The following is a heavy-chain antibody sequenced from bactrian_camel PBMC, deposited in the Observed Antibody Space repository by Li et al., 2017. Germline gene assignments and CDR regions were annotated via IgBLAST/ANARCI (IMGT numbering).Heavy chain of an antibody. CDR2: IDSDGSA. CDR1: AYTYDTYC. Sequence: HVQLVESGGGLVQPGGSLRLSCADSAYTYDTYCMGWFRQTPGKELEGVAAIDSDGSARYADSVKDRFTISKDNANNTLHLHLNNLKPEDTAMYYCAVDGRIWHSGCLRVVAKDLMAYRGQGTQVTVS. D-gene: IGHD7*01. CDR3: AVDGRIWHSGCLRVVAKDLMAY. V-gene: IGHV3S26*01. J-gene: IGHJ4*01.